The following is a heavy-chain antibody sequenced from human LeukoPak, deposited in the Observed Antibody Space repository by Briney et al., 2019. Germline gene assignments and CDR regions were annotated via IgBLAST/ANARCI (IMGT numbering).Heavy chain of an antibody. CDR1: GFTFSSYD. CDR2: IGTAGDT. CDR3: ARAVADDYYYYGMDV. V-gene: IGHV3-13*01. J-gene: IGHJ6*02. D-gene: IGHD6-19*01. Sequence: PGGSLRLSCAASGFTFSSYDMHWVRQATGKGLEWVPAIGTAGDTYYPGSVKGRFTISRENAKNSLYLQMNSLRAGDTAVYYCARAVADDYYYYGMDVWGQGTTVTVSS.